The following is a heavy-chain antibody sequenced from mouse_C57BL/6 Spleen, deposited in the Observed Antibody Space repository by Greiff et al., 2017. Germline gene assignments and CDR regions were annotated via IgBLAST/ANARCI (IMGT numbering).Heavy chain of an antibody. J-gene: IGHJ4*01. V-gene: IGHV1-15*01. CDR2: IDPETGGT. D-gene: IGHD2-1*01. CDR3: TSQGGYGNYY. CDR1: GYTFTDYE. Sequence: VKLMESGAELVRPGASVTLSCKASGYTFTDYEMHWVKQTPVHGLEWIGAIDPETGGTAYNQKFKGKARLTADKSSSTAYMELRSLTSEDSAVYYCTSQGGYGNYYWGQGTSVTVSS.